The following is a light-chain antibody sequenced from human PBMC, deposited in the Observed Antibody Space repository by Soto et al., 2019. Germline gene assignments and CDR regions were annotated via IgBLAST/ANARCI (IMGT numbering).Light chain of an antibody. CDR2: INI. V-gene: IGLV1-40*01. J-gene: IGLJ1*01. CDR3: QSYDSSLSGYV. Sequence: QAVVTQPPSASGTPGQRVTISCSGSSTNIGAGYDVHWYQQLPGTAPKLLIFININRPSGVPDRFSGSKSGTSASLAITGLRADDEADYYCQSYDSSLSGYVFGTGTKLTVL. CDR1: STNIGAGYD.